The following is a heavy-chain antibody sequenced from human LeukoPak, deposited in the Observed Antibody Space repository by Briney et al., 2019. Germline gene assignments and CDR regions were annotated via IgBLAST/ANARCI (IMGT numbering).Heavy chain of an antibody. Sequence: GESLKISCKGSGYSFTSYWISWVRQMPGKGLEWMGRIDPSDSYTNYSPSFQGHVTISADKSISTAYLQWSSLKASDIAMYYCARERAGGYCSGGSCPNWFDPWGQGTLVTVSS. CDR2: IDPSDSYT. CDR1: GYSFTSYW. CDR3: ARERAGGYCSGGSCPNWFDP. V-gene: IGHV5-10-1*01. D-gene: IGHD2-15*01. J-gene: IGHJ5*02.